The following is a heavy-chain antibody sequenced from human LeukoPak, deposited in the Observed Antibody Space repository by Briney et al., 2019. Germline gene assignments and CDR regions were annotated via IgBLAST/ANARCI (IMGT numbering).Heavy chain of an antibody. CDR2: IYSGGST. J-gene: IGHJ4*02. CDR1: GFTVSSNY. CDR3: AKARGSAGTSDYYFDY. D-gene: IGHD6-13*01. Sequence: PGGSLRLSCAASGFTVSSNYMSWVRQAPGKGLEWVSVIYSGGSTYYADSVKGRFTISRDNSKNTLYLQMNSLRAEDTAVYYCAKARGSAGTSDYYFDYWGQGTLVTVSS. V-gene: IGHV3-53*01.